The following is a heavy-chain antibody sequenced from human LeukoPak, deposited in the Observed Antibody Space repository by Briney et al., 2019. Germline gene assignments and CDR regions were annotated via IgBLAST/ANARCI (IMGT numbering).Heavy chain of an antibody. D-gene: IGHD3-22*01. V-gene: IGHV4-4*02. CDR1: GASISNTDW. Sequence: SGTLSLTCAVSGASISNTDWWSWVRQPPGKGLEWIGEIYHSGATNYNPSLKSRVTISVDKSKNQFSLNLSSVTAADTAVYYCARDPSDSSGYYYPVGAFDIWGQGTMVTVSS. CDR3: ARDPSDSSGYYYPVGAFDI. CDR2: IYHSGAT. J-gene: IGHJ3*02.